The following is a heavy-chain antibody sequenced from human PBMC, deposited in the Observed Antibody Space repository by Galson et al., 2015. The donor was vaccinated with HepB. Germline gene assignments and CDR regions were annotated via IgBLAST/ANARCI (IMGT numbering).Heavy chain of an antibody. J-gene: IGHJ2*01. CDR2: ISSTGTTM. D-gene: IGHD3-10*01. CDR1: GFTFSSYT. V-gene: IGHV3-48*02. Sequence: LRLSCAASGFTFSSYTMNWVRQAPGKGLESVSYISSTGTTMYYADSAKGRFTISRDNAQNSLYLQMNSLRDEDTAVYYCARVHFGSGSSSAYWYFDHWGRGALVTVSS. CDR3: ARVHFGSGSSSAYWYFDH.